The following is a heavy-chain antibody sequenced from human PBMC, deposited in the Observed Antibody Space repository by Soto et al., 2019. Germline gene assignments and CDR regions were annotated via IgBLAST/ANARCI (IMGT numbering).Heavy chain of an antibody. CDR3: ARRGAGTPFDY. J-gene: IGHJ4*02. CDR1: GGSISSSSYY. D-gene: IGHD6-19*01. CDR2: IYYSGST. V-gene: IGHV4-39*01. Sequence: QLQLQESGPGLVKPSETLSLTCTVSGGSISSSSYYWGWIRQPPGKGLEWIGSIYYSGSTYYNPSLKGRVTISVDTSKNQFSLKLSSVTAADTAVYYCARRGAGTPFDYWGQGTLVTVSS.